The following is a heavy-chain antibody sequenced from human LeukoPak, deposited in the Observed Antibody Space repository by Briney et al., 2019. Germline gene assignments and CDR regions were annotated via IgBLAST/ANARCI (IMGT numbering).Heavy chain of an antibody. V-gene: IGHV4-34*01. CDR1: GGSFSGYY. D-gene: IGHD3-22*01. CDR2: INHSGST. Sequence: SETLSLTCAVYGGSFSGYYWSWIRQPPGKGLEWIGEINHSGSTNYNPSLKSRVTISVDTSKNQFSLELSSVTAADTAVYYCARGLIVVVTDWGQGTLVTVSS. J-gene: IGHJ4*02. CDR3: ARGLIVVVTD.